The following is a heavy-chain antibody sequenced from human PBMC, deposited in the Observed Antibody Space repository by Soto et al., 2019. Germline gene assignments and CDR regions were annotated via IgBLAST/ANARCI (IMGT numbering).Heavy chain of an antibody. CDR2: FDPEDGET. V-gene: IGHV1-24*01. CDR3: ATVGTYYYDSSGYYYTDY. Sequence: ASGKVSCKVSGYTLTELSMHWVRQAPGKGLEWMRGFDPEDGETIYAQKIQGRVTMTEDTSTDTAYMELSSLRSEDTAVYYCATVGTYYYDSSGYYYTDYWGQGTLVTVSS. CDR1: GYTLTELS. D-gene: IGHD3-22*01. J-gene: IGHJ4*02.